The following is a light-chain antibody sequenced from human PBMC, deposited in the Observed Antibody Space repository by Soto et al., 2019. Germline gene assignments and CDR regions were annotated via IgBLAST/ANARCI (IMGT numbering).Light chain of an antibody. CDR3: AAWDDSLTGPV. CDR1: RSALGRNS. J-gene: IGLJ1*01. Sequence: QSVLTQPPSAAGTPGQTVIISCSGSRSALGRNSINWYQQLPGTGPKLLIHKDHQPPSAVTDRFSGSNSGTLASLAIRGLQSADEADYYCAAWDDSLTGPVFGTGTKVTVL. CDR2: KDH. V-gene: IGLV1-44*01.